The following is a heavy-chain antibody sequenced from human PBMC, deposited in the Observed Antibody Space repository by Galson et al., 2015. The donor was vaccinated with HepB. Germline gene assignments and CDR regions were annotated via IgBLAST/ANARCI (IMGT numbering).Heavy chain of an antibody. V-gene: IGHV1-2*06. J-gene: IGHJ6*03. CDR1: GYTFTGYY. Sequence: SVKVSCKASGYTFTGYYIHWVRQAPGQGLEWMGRINPNSGGTNYAQKFQGRVTMTRDTSISTAYMDLSRLRSDDTAVYYCARDLTIFGVVGYYYYMDVWGKGTTVTVSS. CDR2: INPNSGGT. CDR3: ARDLTIFGVVGYYYYMDV. D-gene: IGHD3-3*01.